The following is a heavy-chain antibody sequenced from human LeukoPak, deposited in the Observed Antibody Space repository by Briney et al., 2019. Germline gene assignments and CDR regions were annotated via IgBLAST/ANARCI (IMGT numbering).Heavy chain of an antibody. D-gene: IGHD1/OR15-1a*01. CDR3: ARDWNRVFMDV. J-gene: IGHJ6*03. CDR1: GFSFSSYE. V-gene: IGHV3-48*03. Sequence: GGSLRLSCAASGFSFSSYEMNWVRQAPGKGLEWVSYISSSGSSRVYADSVKGRFTISRDNAKNSLYLQMNSLRAEDTAVYYCARDWNRVFMDVWGKGTTVTVSS. CDR2: ISSSGSSR.